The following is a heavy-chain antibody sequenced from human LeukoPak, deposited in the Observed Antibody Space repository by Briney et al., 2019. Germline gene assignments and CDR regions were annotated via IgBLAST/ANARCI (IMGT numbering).Heavy chain of an antibody. J-gene: IGHJ4*02. CDR1: GGSFGGYY. V-gene: IGHV4-34*01. CDR3: ARGVLRYFDWLSTLDY. CDR2: INHSGST. D-gene: IGHD3-9*01. Sequence: SETLSLTCAVYGGSFGGYYWSWIRQPPGKGLEWIGEINHSGSTNYNPSLKSRVTISVDTSKNQFSLKLSSVTAADTAVYYCARGVLRYFDWLSTLDYWGQGTLVTVSS.